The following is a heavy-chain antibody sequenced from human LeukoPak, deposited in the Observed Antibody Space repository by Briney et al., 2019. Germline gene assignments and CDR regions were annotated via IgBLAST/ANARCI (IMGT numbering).Heavy chain of an antibody. Sequence: GGSLRLSCAASGFTFSSYEMNWVRQAPGKGLEWVSYIRSRGSTIYYADSVKGRFTISRDNAKNSLYLQMNSLRAEDTAVYYCARDQYHYYGMDVWGQGTLVTVSS. D-gene: IGHD4-11*01. CDR1: GFTFSSYE. CDR3: ARDQYHYYGMDV. J-gene: IGHJ6*02. V-gene: IGHV3-48*03. CDR2: IRSRGSTI.